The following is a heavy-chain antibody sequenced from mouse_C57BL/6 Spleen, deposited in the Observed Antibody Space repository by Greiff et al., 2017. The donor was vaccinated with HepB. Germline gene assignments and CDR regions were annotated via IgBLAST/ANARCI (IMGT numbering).Heavy chain of an antibody. CDR3: AGSAAQSYFDV. D-gene: IGHD3-2*02. V-gene: IGHV1-82*01. J-gene: IGHJ1*03. CDR1: GYAFSSSW. Sequence: QVQLQQSGPELVKPGASVKISCKASGYAFSSSWMNWVKQRPGKGLEWIGRIYPGDGDTNYNGKFKGKATLTADKSSSTAYMQLSSLTSEDSAVYFCAGSAAQSYFDVWGTGTTVTVSS. CDR2: IYPGDGDT.